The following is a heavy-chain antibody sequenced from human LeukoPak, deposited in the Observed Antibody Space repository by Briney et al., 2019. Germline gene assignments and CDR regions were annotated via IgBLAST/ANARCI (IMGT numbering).Heavy chain of an antibody. V-gene: IGHV4-4*07. CDR2: IYANGNT. D-gene: IGHD2-21*02. J-gene: IGHJ2*01. Sequence: SETLSLTCTVSGGSITSYYWAWLRQPAGKGLEWIGRIYANGNTNYNPSLTSRVTMSVDTSKNQYSLRLSSVTAADTAVYYCAREMGHIVVVTPSTHWYFDLWGRGTLVSVSS. CDR3: AREMGHIVVVTPSTHWYFDL. CDR1: GGSITSYY.